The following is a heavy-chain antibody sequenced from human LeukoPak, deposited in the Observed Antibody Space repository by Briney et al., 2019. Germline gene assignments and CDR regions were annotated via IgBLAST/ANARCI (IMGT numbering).Heavy chain of an antibody. CDR2: TIMTGTTI. J-gene: IGHJ6*03. CDR1: GFTFSDYY. CDR3: ARMRRDLAKGDYFYYYYMDV. V-gene: IGHV3-11*04. Sequence: GGSLRLSCVASGFTFSDYYMTWIRQAPGKGLEWVSYTIMTGTTIYYADSVKGRFTISRDNANNSLDLQMNSLRAEDTAVYYCARMRRDLAKGDYFYYYYMDVWGKGTTVIVSS. D-gene: IGHD3-16*01.